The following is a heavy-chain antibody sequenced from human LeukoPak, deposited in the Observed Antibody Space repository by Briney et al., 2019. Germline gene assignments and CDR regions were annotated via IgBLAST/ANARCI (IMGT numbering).Heavy chain of an antibody. Sequence: SETLSLTCTVSGGSISTYYWSWIRQPPGKGLEWIGYIYYSGSTNYNPSLKSRVTISVDTSKNQFSLKLSSVTAADTAVYYCARDRDWFDPWGQGTLVTVSS. V-gene: IGHV4-59*01. J-gene: IGHJ5*02. CDR2: IYYSGST. CDR1: GGSISTYY. CDR3: ARDRDWFDP.